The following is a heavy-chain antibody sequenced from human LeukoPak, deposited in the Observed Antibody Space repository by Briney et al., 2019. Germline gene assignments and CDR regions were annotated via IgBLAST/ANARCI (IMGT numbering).Heavy chain of an antibody. D-gene: IGHD3-22*01. V-gene: IGHV4-61*02. CDR1: GGSISSGSYY. CDR2: IYTSGST. J-gene: IGHJ4*02. Sequence: SETLSLTCTVSGGSISSGSYYWSWIRQPAGKGLEWIGRIYTSGSTNYNPSLKSRVTISVDTSKNQFSLKLSSVTAADTAVYYCARAVYDSSGYYVDYWGQGTLVTVSS. CDR3: ARAVYDSSGYYVDY.